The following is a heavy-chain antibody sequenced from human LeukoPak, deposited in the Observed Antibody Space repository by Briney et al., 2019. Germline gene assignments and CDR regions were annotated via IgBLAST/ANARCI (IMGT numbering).Heavy chain of an antibody. CDR1: GYTSTACN. J-gene: IGHJ4*02. CDR3: ARYLGREFGDY. CDR2: INPNSGGT. D-gene: IGHD3-10*01. V-gene: IGHV1-2*02. Sequence: ASVKVSCKASGYTSTACNMNGVRQAPGQGLEWMGWINPNSGGTNYAQKFQGRVTMTRDTSISTAYMELSRLRSDDTAVYYCARYLGREFGDYWGQGTLVTVSS.